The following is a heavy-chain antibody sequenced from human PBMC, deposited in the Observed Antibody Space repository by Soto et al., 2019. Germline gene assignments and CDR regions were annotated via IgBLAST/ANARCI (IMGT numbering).Heavy chain of an antibody. Sequence: GASVKVSCKASGYTFSDYGVHWVRQAPGQRLEWMGRITAGDGDTKYSEKFHGRVTISRDTSASTGYMELSSLRSEDTAVYYCARARGPNWFDPWGQGTLVTVSS. V-gene: IGHV1-3*01. CDR1: GYTFSDYG. J-gene: IGHJ5*02. CDR2: ITAGDGDT. D-gene: IGHD3-10*01. CDR3: ARARGPNWFDP.